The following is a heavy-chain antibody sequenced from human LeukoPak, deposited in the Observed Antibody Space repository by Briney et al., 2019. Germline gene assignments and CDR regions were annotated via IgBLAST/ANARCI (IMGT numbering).Heavy chain of an antibody. V-gene: IGHV4-59*08. Sequence: SETLSLTCTVSGGSISSYYWSWIRQPPGKGLEWIGYIYYSGSTYYNPSLKSRVTISVDTSKNQFSLKLSSVTAADTAVYYCARHGGVGGYYFDYWGQGTLVTVSS. J-gene: IGHJ4*02. CDR2: IYYSGST. D-gene: IGHD3-3*01. CDR1: GGSISSYY. CDR3: ARHGGVGGYYFDY.